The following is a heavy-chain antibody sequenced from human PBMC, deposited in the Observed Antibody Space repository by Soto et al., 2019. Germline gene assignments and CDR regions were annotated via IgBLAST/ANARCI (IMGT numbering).Heavy chain of an antibody. Sequence: QVQLVQSGAEVKKPGASVKVSCKASGYTFTSYDINWVRQATGQGLEWMGWMNPNSGNTGYAQKFHGRVTMTRNTSISTAYMELSSLRSEETAVYYCAIPYSGYDYVGDAFDIWGQGTMVTVSS. D-gene: IGHD5-12*01. CDR2: MNPNSGNT. CDR1: GYTFTSYD. CDR3: AIPYSGYDYVGDAFDI. J-gene: IGHJ3*02. V-gene: IGHV1-8*01.